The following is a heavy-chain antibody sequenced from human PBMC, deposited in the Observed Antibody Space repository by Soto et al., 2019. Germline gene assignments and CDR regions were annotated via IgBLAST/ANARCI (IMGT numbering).Heavy chain of an antibody. CDR1: GYTLTELS. V-gene: IGHV1-24*01. D-gene: IGHD6-13*01. CDR3: ATGYSSSWYPNNYYYYYGMDV. CDR2: FDPEDGET. J-gene: IGHJ6*02. Sequence: WASVKVSCKVSGYTLTELSMHWVRQAPGKGLEWMGGFDPEDGETIYAQKFQGRVTMTEDTSTDTAYMELSSLRSEDTAVYYCATGYSSSWYPNNYYYYYGMDVWGQGTTVTVSS.